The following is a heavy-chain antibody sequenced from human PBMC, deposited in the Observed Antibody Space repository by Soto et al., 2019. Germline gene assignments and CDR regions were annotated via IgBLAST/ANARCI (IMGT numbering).Heavy chain of an antibody. Sequence: QVQLVQSGAEVKKPGASVKVSCKASGYTFTSYAISWVRQAPGQGREWMGWISAYNGNTNYAQKLQGRVTMTTDTATSTAYMELRSLKSDDTAVYYGARDLNRGLAAEGGQGTMVTVSS. CDR1: GYTFTSYA. CDR2: ISAYNGNT. CDR3: ARDLNRGLAAE. D-gene: IGHD6-13*01. J-gene: IGHJ4*02. V-gene: IGHV1-18*01.